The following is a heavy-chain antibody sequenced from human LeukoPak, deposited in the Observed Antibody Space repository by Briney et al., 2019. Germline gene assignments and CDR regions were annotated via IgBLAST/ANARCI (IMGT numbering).Heavy chain of an antibody. J-gene: IGHJ4*02. CDR2: MSSSGSTI. CDR3: QRKGFDY. Sequence: GGSLRLSCEGSGFSFSDDYMSWLRQVPGKGLEWVSYMSSSGSTIFYADSVKGRFTISRDNAKNSLYLQMNSLRAEDTAVYYCQRKGFDYWGQGTLVTVSS. CDR1: GFSFSDDY. V-gene: IGHV3-11*04.